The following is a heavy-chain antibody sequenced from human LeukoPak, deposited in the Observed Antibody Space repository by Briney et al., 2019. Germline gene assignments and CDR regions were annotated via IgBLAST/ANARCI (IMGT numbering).Heavy chain of an antibody. CDR2: ISSSGGST. Sequence: PGGSLRLSCAASEFTFSSFAMSWVRQPPGKGLEWVSTISSSGGSTFYAESVKGRFTISRDNNENTLYLQMNSLRAEDTAVYYCAKDPDCTSGICYTFFDYWGQGTLVTVSS. CDR3: AKDPDCTSGICYTFFDY. CDR1: EFTFSSFA. V-gene: IGHV3-23*01. D-gene: IGHD2-8*01. J-gene: IGHJ4*02.